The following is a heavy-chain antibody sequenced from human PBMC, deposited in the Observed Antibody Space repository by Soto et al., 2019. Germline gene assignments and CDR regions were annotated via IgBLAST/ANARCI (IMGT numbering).Heavy chain of an antibody. J-gene: IGHJ4*02. Sequence: GGSLRLSCVASGFTFSIFAMSWVRQAPGKGLEWVSSSGVGDNTFYAGSVKGRFTISRDNSKNTVHLQLSSLRVEEAAIYYCATGTDKARGGFGHWGQGALVTVSS. D-gene: IGHD3-16*01. CDR3: ATGTDKARGGFGH. V-gene: IGHV3-23*01. CDR2: SSGVGDNT. CDR1: GFTFSIFA.